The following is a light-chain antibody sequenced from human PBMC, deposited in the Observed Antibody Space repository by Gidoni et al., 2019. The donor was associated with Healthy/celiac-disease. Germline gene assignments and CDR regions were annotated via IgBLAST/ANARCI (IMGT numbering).Light chain of an antibody. Sequence: DIQMTKSTSSLSASVGDRVTITCQASQDISNYLNWYQQKPGKAPKLLIYDASNLETGVPSRFSGSGSGTDFTFTISSLQPEDIATYYCQQYDNLPIFTFGPGTKVDIK. J-gene: IGKJ3*01. CDR3: QQYDNLPIFT. V-gene: IGKV1-33*01. CDR1: QDISNY. CDR2: DAS.